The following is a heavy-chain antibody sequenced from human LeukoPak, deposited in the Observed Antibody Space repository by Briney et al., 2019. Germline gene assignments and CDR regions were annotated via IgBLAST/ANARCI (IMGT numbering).Heavy chain of an antibody. CDR3: ARQSRDGSKTRGYYFDY. CDR1: GGSISSSNW. Sequence: PSGTLSLTCAVSGGSISSSNWWSWVRQPPGKGLEWIGEIYHSGSTNYNPSLKSRVTISVDKSKNQFSLKLSSVTAADTAVYYCARQSRDGSKTRGYYFDYWGQGTLVTVS. V-gene: IGHV4-4*02. J-gene: IGHJ4*02. CDR2: IYHSGST. D-gene: IGHD3-10*01.